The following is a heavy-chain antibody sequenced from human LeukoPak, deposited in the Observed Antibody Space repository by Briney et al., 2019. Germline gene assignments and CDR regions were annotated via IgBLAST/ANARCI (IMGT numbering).Heavy chain of an antibody. Sequence: PSETLSLTCVVSGYSISSGYFWGWIRQPPGKGLEWIATIYHSGSTFYNPSLKSRVTISVDTSKNRFSLKLSSVTAADTAVYYCARDYGGHAIFDYWGQGTLVTVSS. CDR1: GYSISSGYF. D-gene: IGHD4-23*01. CDR2: IYHSGST. V-gene: IGHV4-38-2*01. J-gene: IGHJ4*02. CDR3: ARDYGGHAIFDY.